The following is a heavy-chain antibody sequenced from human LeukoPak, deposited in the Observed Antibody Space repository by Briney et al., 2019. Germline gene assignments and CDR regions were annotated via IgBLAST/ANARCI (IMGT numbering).Heavy chain of an antibody. CDR3: AKDGLYYDGSAHVYYFDY. CDR1: GFTFSGYA. J-gene: IGHJ4*02. CDR2: ITGSGDYT. V-gene: IGHV3-23*01. Sequence: PGGSLRLSCAASGFTFSGYAMTWVRQAPGKGLEWVSSITGSGDYTYYIDSVKGRFTISRDNSKNILYLQMSSLRGEDTALYYCAKDGLYYDGSAHVYYFDYWGQGTLVAVSP. D-gene: IGHD3-22*01.